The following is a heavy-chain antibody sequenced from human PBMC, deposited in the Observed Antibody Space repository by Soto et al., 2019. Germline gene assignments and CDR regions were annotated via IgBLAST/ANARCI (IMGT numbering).Heavy chain of an antibody. V-gene: IGHV1-18*01. CDR2: ISAYNGDT. D-gene: IGHD6-13*01. Sequence: QVQLVQSGDEVKKPGASVKVSCKASGYTFTTYGISWVRQAPGQGLEWMGWISAYNGDTKYAQNVQDRVSMTTDTPTSTAYMELRSLRSDDTAVYYCAREGSWPYDYYGMDVWGQGTTVTVSS. CDR1: GYTFTTYG. CDR3: AREGSWPYDYYGMDV. J-gene: IGHJ6*02.